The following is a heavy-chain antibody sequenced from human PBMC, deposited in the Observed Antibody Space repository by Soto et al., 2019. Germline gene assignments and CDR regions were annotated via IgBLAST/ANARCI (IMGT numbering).Heavy chain of an antibody. CDR3: AVEPAQRTLCY. CDR2: INAGNGNT. J-gene: IGHJ4*02. V-gene: IGHV1-3*01. D-gene: IGHD1-26*01. CDR1: GYTFTSYA. Sequence: QVQLVQSGAEVKKPGASVKVSCKASGYTFTSYAMHWVRQAPGQRLEWMGWINAGNGNTKYSQKFQGRVTITRDTSARTAYMELSSRRSEGTAVYYCAVEPAQRTLCYWGQGTLVTVSS.